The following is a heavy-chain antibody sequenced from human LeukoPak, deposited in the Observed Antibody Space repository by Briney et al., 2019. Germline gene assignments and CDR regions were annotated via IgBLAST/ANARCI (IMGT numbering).Heavy chain of an antibody. V-gene: IGHV4-59*01. CDR1: GVSMTNDR. D-gene: IGHD3-22*01. CDR3: ARITGYFDSGGSYYWGFLDY. J-gene: IGHJ4*02. CDR2: MSDSGQT. Sequence: PSETLSLTCSVSGVSMTNDRWTWIRQAPGKGLEWIGYMSDSGQTNYNPSLRSRVTVSVDTSKSQCSLRLTSVTSADTAVYYCARITGYFDSGGSYYWGFLDYWGQGSLVTVSS.